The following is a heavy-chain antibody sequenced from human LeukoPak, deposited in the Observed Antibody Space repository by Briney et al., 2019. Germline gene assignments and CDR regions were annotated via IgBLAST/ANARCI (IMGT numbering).Heavy chain of an antibody. D-gene: IGHD1-26*01. CDR1: GFPLSSYA. V-gene: IGHV3-23*01. J-gene: IGHJ4*02. Sequence: GGSLRLSCAAFGFPLSSYAMSWVRQAPGKGLEWVSATSSSDAGTYHADSVKGRFSISRDNSKNTLYLQMNSLRAEDTAVYYCARASWWEPLFDYWGQGTLVTVSS. CDR2: TSSSDAGT. CDR3: ARASWWEPLFDY.